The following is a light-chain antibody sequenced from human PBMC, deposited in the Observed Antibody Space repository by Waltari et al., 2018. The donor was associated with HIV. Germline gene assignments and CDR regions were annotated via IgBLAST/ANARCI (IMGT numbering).Light chain of an antibody. CDR2: DAS. Sequence: IVLTQSPATLSLSPGERATLYCRASQSVSSYLAWYQQKPGQAPRLLIYDASNRATGIPARFSGSGSGTDFTLTISSLEPEDFAVYYCQQRSNWPTFGQGTRLEIK. CDR3: QQRSNWPT. V-gene: IGKV3-11*01. J-gene: IGKJ5*01. CDR1: QSVSSY.